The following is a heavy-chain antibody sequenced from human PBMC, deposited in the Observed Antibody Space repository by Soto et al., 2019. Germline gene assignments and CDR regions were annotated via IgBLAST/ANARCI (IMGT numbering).Heavy chain of an antibody. CDR2: IYHSGST. J-gene: IGHJ4*02. V-gene: IGHV4-4*02. CDR3: AIERGASTH. Sequence: QVQLQESGPRLVKPSGTLSLTCAVSGGSISSSNWWTWVRQSPGKGLEWIGEIYHSGSTNDNPSLTGLLAISVDTSKNRVALRLNAVTAADQAMYYCAIERGASTHWGQGTLITVSS. D-gene: IGHD3-10*01. CDR1: GGSISSSNW.